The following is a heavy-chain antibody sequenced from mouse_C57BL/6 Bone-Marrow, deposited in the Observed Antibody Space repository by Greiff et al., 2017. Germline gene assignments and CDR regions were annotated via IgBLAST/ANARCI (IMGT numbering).Heavy chain of an antibody. J-gene: IGHJ3*01. CDR1: GFTFSDYG. CDR2: ISTASSTI. D-gene: IGHD6-2*01. V-gene: IGHV5-17*01. Sequence: EVHLVEPGGGLVKPGGSLKLSCAASGFTFSDYGMHWVRQAPEQGLEWVAYISTASSTIYYAHTVKGRFTITRDNATSTLFLQMTSLRSEYTAMYYCARSLAWFAYWGQGTLVTVSA. CDR3: ARSLAWFAY.